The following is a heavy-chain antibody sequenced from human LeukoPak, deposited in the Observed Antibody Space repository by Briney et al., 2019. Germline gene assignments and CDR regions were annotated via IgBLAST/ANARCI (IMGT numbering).Heavy chain of an antibody. D-gene: IGHD3-9*01. CDR3: GKGQPFILTGYSFDY. V-gene: IGHV3-64*04. CDR1: GFTFNSYA. Sequence: GGSLRLSCSASGFTFNSYAMHWVRQAPGKGLEYVSDISSNGDSTHYAVSLKGRFTISRDNSKSTLYLQMNSLRPEDTAVYYCGKGQPFILTGYSFDYCGQGTLVTVSS. CDR2: ISSNGDST. J-gene: IGHJ4*02.